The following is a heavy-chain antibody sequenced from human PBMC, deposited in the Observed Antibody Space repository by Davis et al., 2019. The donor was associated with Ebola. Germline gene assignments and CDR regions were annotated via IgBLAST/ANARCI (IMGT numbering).Heavy chain of an antibody. D-gene: IGHD5-12*01. CDR1: GFTFSNYA. CDR2: ISSSSTTI. Sequence: PGGSLRLSCAASGFTFSNYAMNWVRQAPGKGLEWVSYISSSSTTIYYADSVKGRFTISRDNAKNSLYLQMNSLRDGDTAVYYCARDWATRGVNGMDVWGQGTTVTVSS. J-gene: IGHJ6*02. CDR3: ARDWATRGVNGMDV. V-gene: IGHV3-48*02.